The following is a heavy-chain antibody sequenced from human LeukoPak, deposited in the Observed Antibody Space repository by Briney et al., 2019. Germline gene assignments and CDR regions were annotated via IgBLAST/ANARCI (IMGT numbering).Heavy chain of an antibody. CDR1: GYTFTSYY. V-gene: IGHV1-46*01. J-gene: IGHJ6*02. CDR3: ARDAKTVTTTTPCGMDV. Sequence: ASVKVSCKASGYTFTSYYMHWVRQAPGQGIEWMGIINPSGGSTSYAQKFQGRVTITRDTSTSTVYMELSSLRSEDTAVYYCARDAKTVTTTTPCGMDVWGQGTTVTVSS. D-gene: IGHD4-17*01. CDR2: INPSGGST.